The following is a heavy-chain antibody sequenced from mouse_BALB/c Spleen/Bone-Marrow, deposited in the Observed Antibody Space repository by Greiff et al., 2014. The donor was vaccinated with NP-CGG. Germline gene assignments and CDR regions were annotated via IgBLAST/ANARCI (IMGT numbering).Heavy chain of an antibody. Sequence: EVQLVESGGGLVKPGGSLKLSCAASGLTFSDFYMFWFRQTPEKRLEWVATISNGGTYTYYPDSVKGRFTISRDNAKNNLYLQMSSLKSEDTAMYYCARSGERYGAMDYWGQGTSVTVTS. CDR1: GLTFSDFY. D-gene: IGHD1-1*02. J-gene: IGHJ4*01. CDR3: ARSGERYGAMDY. CDR2: ISNGGTYT. V-gene: IGHV5-4*02.